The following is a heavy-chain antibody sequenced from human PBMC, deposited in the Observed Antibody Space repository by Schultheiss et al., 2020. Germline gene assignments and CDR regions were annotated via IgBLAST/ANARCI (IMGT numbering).Heavy chain of an antibody. CDR2: IYYSGST. V-gene: IGHV4-39*07. J-gene: IGHJ3*02. CDR3: ARAVTTVTTWIRACDI. D-gene: IGHD4-17*01. CDR1: GGSISSSSYY. Sequence: ETLSLTCTVSGGSISSSSYYWGWIRQPPGKGLEWIGSIYYSGSTYYNPSLKSRVTISVDTSKNQFSLKLSSVTAADTAVYYCARAVTTVTTWIRACDIWGQGTMVTVSS.